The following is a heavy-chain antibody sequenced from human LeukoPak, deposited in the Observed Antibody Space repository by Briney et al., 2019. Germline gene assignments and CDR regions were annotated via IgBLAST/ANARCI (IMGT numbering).Heavy chain of an antibody. D-gene: IGHD5-24*01. J-gene: IGHJ4*02. V-gene: IGHV4-39*01. Sequence: SETLSLTCSVSGGSISSSSSYWGWVRQPPGTELEWVGSIYYSGSIFDNPALKSRVTISVDTSKNQFSLKLSSVTAADTAVYYCARHRSGWLQSSFDYWGQGTLVTVSS. CDR2: IYYSGSI. CDR1: GGSISSSSSY. CDR3: ARHRSGWLQSSFDY.